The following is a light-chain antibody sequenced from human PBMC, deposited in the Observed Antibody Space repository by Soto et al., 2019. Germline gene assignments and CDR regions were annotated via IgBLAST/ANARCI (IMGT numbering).Light chain of an antibody. V-gene: IGLV8-61*01. Sequence: QTVVIQESSLSVSPGGTVTLTCGLRSAPISTTYYPAWYQQTPGQAPRTLIYSTNTRSSGVPDRFSGSIRGNKAALTITGAQAEDEAEYHCVLYMWSGAYLFGPVTKLTVL. CDR3: VLYMWSGAYL. CDR2: STN. J-gene: IGLJ1*01. CDR1: SAPISTTYY.